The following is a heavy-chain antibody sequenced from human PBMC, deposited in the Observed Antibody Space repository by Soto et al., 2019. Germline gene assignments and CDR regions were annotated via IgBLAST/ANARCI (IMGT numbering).Heavy chain of an antibody. V-gene: IGHV3-30*18. J-gene: IGHJ6*02. CDR1: GFTFSSYG. CDR3: AKDPAVYYGMDV. CDR2: ISYDGSNK. Sequence: GGSLRLSCAASGFTFSSYGMHWVRQAPGKGLAWVAVISYDGSNKYYADSVKGRFTISRDNSKNTLYLQMNSLRAEDTAVYYCAKDPAVYYGMDVWGQGTTVTVSS.